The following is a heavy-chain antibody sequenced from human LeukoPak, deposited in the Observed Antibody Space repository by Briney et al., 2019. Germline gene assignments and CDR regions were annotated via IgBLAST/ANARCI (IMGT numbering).Heavy chain of an antibody. CDR2: IIPIFGTA. CDR1: GGTFSRYA. D-gene: IGHD3-22*01. CDR3: ARDASIYDTNGYYYLW. J-gene: IGHJ4*02. Sequence: ASVKVSCKASGGTFSRYAISWVRQAPGQGPEWMGGIIPIFGTANYAQKFQGRVTITADESSSTAYMELSSLRFEHTAVYYCARDASIYDTNGYYYLWWGQGTLVTVSS. V-gene: IGHV1-69*13.